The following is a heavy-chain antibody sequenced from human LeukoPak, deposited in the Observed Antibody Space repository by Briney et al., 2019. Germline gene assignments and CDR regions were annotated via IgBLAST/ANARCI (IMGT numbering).Heavy chain of an antibody. V-gene: IGHV3-48*04. J-gene: IGHJ2*01. CDR3: TRDLGLRRMI. CDR1: GLSLSINN. Sequence: AGGSLRLSCAASGLSLSINNMHCVRQPPGGGLEWLSYIRAGSDTVFSADSVGGRFSISRDNARELLSLQMNSLRVDDTAVYYCTRDLGLRRMIWGRGTLVIVCS. CDR2: IRAGSDTV.